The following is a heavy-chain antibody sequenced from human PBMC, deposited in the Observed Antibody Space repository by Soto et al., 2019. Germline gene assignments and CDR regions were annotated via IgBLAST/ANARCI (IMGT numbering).Heavy chain of an antibody. CDR3: ASLPYYYDSSGYYYAGVDY. V-gene: IGHV3-30-3*01. CDR1: GFTFSSYA. Sequence: GGPLRLSCAASGFTFSSYAMHWVRQAPGKGLEWVAVISYDGSNKYYADSVKGRFTISRDNSKNTLYLQMNSLRAEDTAVYYCASLPYYYDSSGYYYAGVDYWGQGTLVTVSS. D-gene: IGHD3-22*01. CDR2: ISYDGSNK. J-gene: IGHJ4*02.